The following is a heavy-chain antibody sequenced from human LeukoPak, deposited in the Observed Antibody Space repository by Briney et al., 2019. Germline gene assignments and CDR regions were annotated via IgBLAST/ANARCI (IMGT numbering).Heavy chain of an antibody. CDR1: GFTFSNYN. D-gene: IGHD1-26*01. J-gene: IGHJ4*02. V-gene: IGHV3-21*01. CDR3: AADIGSYNY. Sequence: GGSLRLSCAASGFTFSNYNMNWVRQAPGMGLVWVSSIDSTSSYIYYADLLKGRFTISRDNAKNSLYLQMNSLRVEDTAVYYCAADIGSYNYWGQGTLVTVSS. CDR2: IDSTSSYI.